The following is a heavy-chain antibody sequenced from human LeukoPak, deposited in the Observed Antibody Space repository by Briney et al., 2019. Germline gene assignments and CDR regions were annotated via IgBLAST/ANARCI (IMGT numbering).Heavy chain of an antibody. Sequence: PSQTLSLTCTVSGGSISSGDYYWSWIRQPPGKGLEWIGYIYYSGSTYYNPSLKSRVTISVDTSKNQFSLKLSSVTAADTAVYYCARGGRWFGEFSGWFDPWGQGTLVTVSS. CDR3: ARGGRWFGEFSGWFDP. CDR2: IYYSGST. CDR1: GGSISSGDYY. D-gene: IGHD3-10*01. V-gene: IGHV4-30-4*01. J-gene: IGHJ5*02.